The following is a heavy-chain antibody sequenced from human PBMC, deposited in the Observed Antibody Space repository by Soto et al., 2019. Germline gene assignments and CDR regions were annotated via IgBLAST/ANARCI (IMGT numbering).Heavy chain of an antibody. V-gene: IGHV3-53*01. CDR3: AKADYSYNWAPGEY. D-gene: IGHD1-1*01. CDR1: GFSVSTSH. CDR2: IYSGGAT. Sequence: GSLRLSCAAAGFSVSTSHMSWVRQAPGKGLEWVSVIYSGGATHYAVSVKGRLIISRDKSKNTVDLQMNSLRVEDTAVYYCAKADYSYNWAPGEYWGQGTLVTVSS. J-gene: IGHJ4*02.